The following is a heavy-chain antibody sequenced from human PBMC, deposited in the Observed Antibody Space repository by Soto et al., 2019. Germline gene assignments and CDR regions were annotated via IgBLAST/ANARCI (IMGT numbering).Heavy chain of an antibody. D-gene: IGHD3-3*01. Sequence: EVQLVESGGGLVQPGGSLRLSCAASGFTFSRSWMSWVRQAPGKGLEWVANIKQDGSEKYYVDSVKGRFSISRDNAKNSLSLQMNSLRVEDTAGYCCASGIFRVFITPAPSYYYYMDVWGKGTRVTVSS. J-gene: IGHJ6*03. CDR2: IKQDGSEK. CDR1: GFTFSRSW. V-gene: IGHV3-7*01. CDR3: ASGIFRVFITPAPSYYYYMDV.